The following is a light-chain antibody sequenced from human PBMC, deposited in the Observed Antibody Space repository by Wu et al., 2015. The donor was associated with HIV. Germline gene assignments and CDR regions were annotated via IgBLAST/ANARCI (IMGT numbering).Light chain of an antibody. Sequence: EIVLTQSPATLSLSPGEGATLSCRASQSIGSSLGWYQQKPGQAPRLLIYDAYYRATGIPARFTGSGSGTHFTLTISSLEPEDFAVYYCQQYNNWPPWTFGQGTKVEIK. J-gene: IGKJ1*01. CDR1: QSIGSS. CDR3: QQYNNWPPWT. V-gene: IGKV3-11*01. CDR2: DAY.